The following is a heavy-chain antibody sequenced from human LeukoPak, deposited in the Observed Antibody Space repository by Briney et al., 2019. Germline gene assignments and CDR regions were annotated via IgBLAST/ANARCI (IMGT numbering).Heavy chain of an antibody. D-gene: IGHD4-17*01. V-gene: IGHV3-15*01. CDR3: TRRQDYADYLNWFDT. CDR2: IKTKTDSGTT. J-gene: IGHJ5*02. CDR1: GLTLRNAW. Sequence: PGGSLRLSCAASGLTLRNAWMTWVRQAPGKGLGWVGHIKTKTDSGTTDYAAYAAPVKGRFSISRDDSKNTLYLQMTSLKTEDTAVYYCTRRQDYADYLNWFDTWGQGTLVTVSS.